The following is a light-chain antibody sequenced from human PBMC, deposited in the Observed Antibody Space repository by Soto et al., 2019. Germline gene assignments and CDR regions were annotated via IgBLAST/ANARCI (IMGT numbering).Light chain of an antibody. Sequence: QSVLTQPPSASGSPGQSVTISCTGSSSDVGGHNHVSWYQQHPGKAPKLMIYEVSKRPSGVPDRFSGSKSVNTASLTVSGLQAEDDADYYCSSYAGSMNLLFGGGTKLTVL. CDR1: SSDVGGHNH. CDR3: SSYAGSMNLL. V-gene: IGLV2-8*01. CDR2: EVS. J-gene: IGLJ2*01.